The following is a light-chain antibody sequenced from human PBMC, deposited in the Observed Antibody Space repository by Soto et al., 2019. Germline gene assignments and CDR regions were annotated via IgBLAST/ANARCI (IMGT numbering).Light chain of an antibody. Sequence: EIVLTQSPGTLSLSPGERATLSCRASQSVSSSYLAWYQQKPGQAPRLLIYGASSRATGIPDRFSGSGSGTDLPLTISRLEPEDFAGYYCQQYGSSLFTFGPGTKVDIK. CDR2: GAS. J-gene: IGKJ3*01. CDR1: QSVSSSY. V-gene: IGKV3-20*01. CDR3: QQYGSSLFT.